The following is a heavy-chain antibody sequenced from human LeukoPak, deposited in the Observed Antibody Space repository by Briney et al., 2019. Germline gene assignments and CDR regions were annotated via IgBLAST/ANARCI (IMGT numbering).Heavy chain of an antibody. CDR3: AREDPELLWFGELSRGRGTDV. J-gene: IGHJ6*02. CDR1: GFTFSSYS. V-gene: IGHV3-21*01. CDR2: ISSSSSYI. D-gene: IGHD3-10*01. Sequence: PGGSLRLSCAASGFTFSSYSMNWVRQAPGKGLEWVSSISSSSSYIYYADSVKGRFTISRDNAKNSLYLQMNSLRAEDTAVYYCAREDPELLWFGELSRGRGTDVWGQGTTVTVSS.